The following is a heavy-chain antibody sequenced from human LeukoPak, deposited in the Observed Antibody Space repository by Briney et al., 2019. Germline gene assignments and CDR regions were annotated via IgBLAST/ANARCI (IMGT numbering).Heavy chain of an antibody. D-gene: IGHD3-22*01. CDR1: GYTFTSYY. V-gene: IGHV1-46*01. J-gene: IGHJ4*02. Sequence: ASVKVSCKASGYTFTSYYMHWVRQAPGQGLEWMGIINPSGGSTSYAQKFQGRVTMTRNTSISTAYMELSSLRSEDTAVYYCARGARPYYYDSSEHSFDYWGQGTLVTVSS. CDR2: INPSGGST. CDR3: ARGARPYYYDSSEHSFDY.